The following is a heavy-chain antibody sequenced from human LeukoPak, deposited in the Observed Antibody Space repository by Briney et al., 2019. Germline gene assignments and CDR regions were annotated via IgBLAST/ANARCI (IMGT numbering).Heavy chain of an antibody. V-gene: IGHV3-74*01. CDR3: AKGRVGATPLDY. CDR1: GFTFSSYW. Sequence: GGSLRLSCAASGFTFSSYWMHWVRQAPGKGLVWVSRINTDGSNTNYADSVKGRFTISRDNTKNTLYLQMNSLRAEDTAVYYCAKGRVGATPLDYWGQGTLVTVSS. CDR2: INTDGSNT. D-gene: IGHD1-26*01. J-gene: IGHJ4*02.